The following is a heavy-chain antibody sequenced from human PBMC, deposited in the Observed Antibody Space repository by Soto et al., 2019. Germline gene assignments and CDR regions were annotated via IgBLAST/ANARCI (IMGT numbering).Heavy chain of an antibody. J-gene: IGHJ4*02. Sequence: SVKVSCKASGATFSGSAFSWVRQAPGQGLEWMGGITPTLGTTNYAQHLQGRVTITADEYTATSFMELTSLTSADTAIYYCARGFDTGATIAGFDYWGQGTLVTVYS. V-gene: IGHV1-69*13. CDR1: GATFSGSA. CDR3: ARGFDTGATIAGFDY. D-gene: IGHD1-1*01. CDR2: ITPTLGTT.